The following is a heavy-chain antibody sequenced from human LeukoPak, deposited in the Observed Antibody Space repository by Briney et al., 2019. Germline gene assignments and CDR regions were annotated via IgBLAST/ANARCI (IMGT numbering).Heavy chain of an antibody. V-gene: IGHV3-7*01. CDR3: ARDSSIFGVF. Sequence: PGGSPRLSCAASGFTFSSYWLSWVRQAPGKGLEWVADIKQDGSEKYYVDSVKGRFTISRDNAKNSLYLQMNSLRAEDTAVYYRARDSSIFGVFWGQGTLVTVSS. CDR2: IKQDGSEK. D-gene: IGHD3-3*01. J-gene: IGHJ4*02. CDR1: GFTFSSYW.